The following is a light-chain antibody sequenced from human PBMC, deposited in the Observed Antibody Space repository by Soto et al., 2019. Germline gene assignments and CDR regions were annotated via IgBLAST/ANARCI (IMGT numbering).Light chain of an antibody. CDR1: QNIYNY. CDR2: AAT. CDR3: QQTHSTPVT. V-gene: IGKV1-39*01. J-gene: IGKJ5*01. Sequence: DIQMTQSPSSLSASVGDRVTVTCRTSQNIYNYLNWYQQRPGKAPKLLIYAATSVQSGVPSRFSVSGSGTDFTLTISSLHPEDFATYYCQQTHSTPVTFGQGTRL.